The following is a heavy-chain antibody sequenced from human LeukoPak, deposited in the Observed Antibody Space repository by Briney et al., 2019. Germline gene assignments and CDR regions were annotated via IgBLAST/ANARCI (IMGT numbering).Heavy chain of an antibody. Sequence: SETLSLTCTVSGGSISSYYWSWIRQPPGKGLEWIGYIYYSGSTNYNPSLKSRVTISVDTSENQFSLKLSSVTAADTAVYYCARRERGIYYFDYWGQGTLVTVSS. J-gene: IGHJ4*02. V-gene: IGHV4-59*01. D-gene: IGHD3-10*01. CDR3: ARRERGIYYFDY. CDR2: IYYSGST. CDR1: GGSISSYY.